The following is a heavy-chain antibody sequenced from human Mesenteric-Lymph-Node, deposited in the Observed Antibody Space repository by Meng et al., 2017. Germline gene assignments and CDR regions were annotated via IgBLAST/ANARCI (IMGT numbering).Heavy chain of an antibody. CDR2: MNPNSGNA. J-gene: IGHJ6*02. CDR1: GYTFTSYD. Sequence: ASVKVSCKASGYTFTSYDINWVRQATGQGLEWMGWMNPNSGNAGYAQKFQGRVTITRNTSISTAYMELSSLRSEDTAVYYCAAERKLGIGFYYGMDVWGQGTTVTVSS. D-gene: IGHD7-27*01. V-gene: IGHV1-8*03. CDR3: AAERKLGIGFYYGMDV.